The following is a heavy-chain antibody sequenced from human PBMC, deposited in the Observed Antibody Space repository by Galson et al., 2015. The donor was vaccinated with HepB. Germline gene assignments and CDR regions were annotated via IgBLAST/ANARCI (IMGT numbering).Heavy chain of an antibody. Sequence: SLRLSCAASGFPFSDSAMTWVRQTPGQGPEWVSSITNSGDTYYADFVKGRFTISRENSKNTLHLQMNVLRAEYTALYYCVQETGHNWGYFHHWGQGTPVSVSS. D-gene: IGHD7-27*01. CDR2: ITNSGDT. J-gene: IGHJ1*01. CDR3: VQETGHNWGYFHH. V-gene: IGHV3-23*01. CDR1: GFPFSDSA.